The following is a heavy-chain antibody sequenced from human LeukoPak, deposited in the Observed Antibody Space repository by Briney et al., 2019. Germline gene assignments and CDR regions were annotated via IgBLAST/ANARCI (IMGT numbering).Heavy chain of an antibody. D-gene: IGHD6-13*01. CDR3: ARMAAADWFDP. CDR1: GFTVSSNY. CDR2: IYSGGST. V-gene: IGHV3-66*01. Sequence: PGGSLRLSCAASGFTVSSNYMSWVRQAPGKGLEWVSVIYSGGSTYYADSVKGRFTISRDNSKNTLYLQMNSLRAEDTAVYYCARMAAADWFDPWSQGTLVTVSS. J-gene: IGHJ5*02.